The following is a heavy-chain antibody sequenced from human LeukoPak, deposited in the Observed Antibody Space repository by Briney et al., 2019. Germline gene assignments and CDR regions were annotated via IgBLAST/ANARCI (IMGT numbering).Heavy chain of an antibody. CDR1: GFTVSSNY. Sequence: GGSLRLSCAASGFTVSSNYMSWVRQAPGKGLEWVSVIYSGGSTYYADSVKGRFTISRDNSKNTLYLQMNSLRAEDTAVYYCARDESGTGTTDYWGQGTLVTVSS. CDR2: IYSGGST. V-gene: IGHV3-53*01. J-gene: IGHJ4*02. D-gene: IGHD1-1*01. CDR3: ARDESGTGTTDY.